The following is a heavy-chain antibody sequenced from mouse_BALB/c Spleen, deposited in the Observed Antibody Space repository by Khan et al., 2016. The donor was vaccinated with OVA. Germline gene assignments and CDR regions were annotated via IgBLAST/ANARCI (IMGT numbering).Heavy chain of an antibody. CDR2: ISTGGHYT. Sequence: EVELVESVGDLVKPGGSLKLSCAASGFTFSTYGMSWVRQTPDKRLEWVATISTGGHYTYYPDSVKGRFTISRDNAKNTLYLQMTSLKSEDTAMFYCARLAYYYDSEGFAYWGQGTLVTVSA. J-gene: IGHJ3*01. V-gene: IGHV5-6*01. D-gene: IGHD1-1*01. CDR1: GFTFSTYG. CDR3: ARLAYYYDSEGFAY.